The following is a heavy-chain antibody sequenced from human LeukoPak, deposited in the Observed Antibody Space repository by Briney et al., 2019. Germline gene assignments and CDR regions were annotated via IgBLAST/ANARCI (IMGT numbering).Heavy chain of an antibody. Sequence: GGSLRLSCAASGFTFSSYGMHWVRQAPGKGLEWVAFIRYDGSNKYYADSVKGRFTISRDNYKNTLYLQMNRLRAEDTAVYYCAEDNGPHIGHIDLWGQGTLVTVSS. CDR2: IRYDGSNK. V-gene: IGHV3-30*02. CDR1: GFTFSSYG. CDR3: AEDNGPHIGHIDL. J-gene: IGHJ4*02. D-gene: IGHD2-21*01.